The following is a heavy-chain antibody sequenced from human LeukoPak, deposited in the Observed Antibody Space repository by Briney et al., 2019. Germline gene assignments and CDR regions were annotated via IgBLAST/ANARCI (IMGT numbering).Heavy chain of an antibody. CDR3: AKAPPYYSDSSGYFQH. CDR1: GFTFDRFW. D-gene: IGHD3-22*01. V-gene: IGHV3-7*03. CDR2: IKADASEE. Sequence: GGSLRLSCVASGFTFDRFWMSWVRQAPGKGLEWVANIKADASEEKYLDSVKGRFTISRDNAKNSLYLQMNNLRPDDTAFYYCAKAPPYYSDSSGYFQHWGQGTLVTVSS. J-gene: IGHJ1*01.